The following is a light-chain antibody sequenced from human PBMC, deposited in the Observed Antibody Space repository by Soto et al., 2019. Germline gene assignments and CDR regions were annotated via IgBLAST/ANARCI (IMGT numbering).Light chain of an antibody. V-gene: IGLV2-11*01. CDR3: QSYDSSLSGLEV. J-gene: IGLJ1*01. CDR2: EVN. CDR1: NSDVGGYNY. Sequence: QSALTQPRSVSGSPGQSVSISCTGTNSDVGGYNYLSWYQQYPCKAPKLIIFEVNKRPSGVPNRFSGSKSGNTASLTISALQADDEADYYCQSYDSSLSGLEVFGTGTKLTVL.